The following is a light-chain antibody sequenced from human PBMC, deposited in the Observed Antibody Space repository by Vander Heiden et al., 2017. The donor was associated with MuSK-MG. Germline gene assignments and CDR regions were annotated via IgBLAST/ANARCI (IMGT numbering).Light chain of an antibody. J-gene: IGKJ4*01. CDR2: AAL. CDR1: QDIRYY. CDR3: QQDDKTPLT. V-gene: IGKV1-NL1*01. Sequence: DIQMAQFPSSLSASVGDRVTITCRASQDIRYYLAWYQQKPGKAPRLLLHAALRLESGVPSRFSGRGSGTDYTLTIISLQPEDFATYYCQQDDKTPLTFGGGTTVEIK.